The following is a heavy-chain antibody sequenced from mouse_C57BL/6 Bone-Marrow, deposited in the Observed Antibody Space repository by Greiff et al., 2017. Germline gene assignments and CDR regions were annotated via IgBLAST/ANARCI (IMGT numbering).Heavy chain of an antibody. Sequence: QVQLQQSGAELVKPGASVKVSCKASGYTFTSYWMHWVKQRPGQGLEWIGRIHPSDSDTNYNQKFKGKATLTVDKSSSTAYMQLSSLTSEDSAVYYCAIDYYYGSSYWYFDVWGTGTTVTVSS. J-gene: IGHJ1*03. D-gene: IGHD1-1*01. CDR1: GYTFTSYW. V-gene: IGHV1-74*01. CDR3: AIDYYYGSSYWYFDV. CDR2: IHPSDSDT.